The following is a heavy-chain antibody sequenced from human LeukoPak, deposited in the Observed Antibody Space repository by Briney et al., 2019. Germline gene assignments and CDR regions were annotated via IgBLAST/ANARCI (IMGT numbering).Heavy chain of an antibody. CDR2: IWSDGSNK. Sequence: PGRSLRLSCAASGFTFSSYGMHWVRQAPGKGLEWVAIIWSDGSNKYYADSVKGRFTISRDTSKNTLYLAMNSLRAEDTAVYYCARDDYGDSGFDYWGQGTLVTVSS. CDR1: GFTFSSYG. V-gene: IGHV3-33*01. CDR3: ARDDYGDSGFDY. J-gene: IGHJ4*02. D-gene: IGHD4-17*01.